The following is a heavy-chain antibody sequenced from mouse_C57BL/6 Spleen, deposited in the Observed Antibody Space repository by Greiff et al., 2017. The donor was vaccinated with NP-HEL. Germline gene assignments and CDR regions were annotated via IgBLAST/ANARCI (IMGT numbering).Heavy chain of an antibody. J-gene: IGHJ4*01. D-gene: IGHD1-1*02. Sequence: QVQLQQSGAELVRPGASVKLSCKASGYTFTDYYINWVKQRPGQGLEWIARIYPGSGNTYYNEKFKGKATLTAEKSSSTAYMQLSSLTSEDSAVYFCARGDYGYAMDYWGQGTSVTVSS. CDR3: ARGDYGYAMDY. CDR1: GYTFTDYY. V-gene: IGHV1-76*01. CDR2: IYPGSGNT.